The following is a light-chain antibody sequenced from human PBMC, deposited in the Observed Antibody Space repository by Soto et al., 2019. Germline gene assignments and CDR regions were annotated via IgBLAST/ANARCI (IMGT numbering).Light chain of an antibody. J-gene: IGLJ2*01. CDR1: SSVVGGYNY. CDR2: EVS. Sequence: QSVLTQPPSASGSPGQSVTISCIGTSSVVGGYNYVSWYQQHPGKAPKLMIYEVSKRPSGVPDRFSGSKSGNTASLTVSGLQAEDEADYYCSSYAASNNLGVFGGGTKLTVL. CDR3: SSYAASNNLGV. V-gene: IGLV2-8*01.